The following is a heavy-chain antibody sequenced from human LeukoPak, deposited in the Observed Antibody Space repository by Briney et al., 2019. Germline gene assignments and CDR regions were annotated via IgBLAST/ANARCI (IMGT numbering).Heavy chain of an antibody. D-gene: IGHD3-9*01. V-gene: IGHV3-23*01. J-gene: IGHJ4*02. CDR1: GFTFSSYA. CDR3: AKDYYDILTGYYLFDY. CDR2: ISGSGGST. Sequence: GGSLRLSCAASGFTFSSYAMSWVRQAPGKGLEGVSAISGSGGSTYYADSVKGRFTISRDNSKNTLYLQMNSLRAEDTAVYYCAKDYYDILTGYYLFDYWGQGTLVTVSS.